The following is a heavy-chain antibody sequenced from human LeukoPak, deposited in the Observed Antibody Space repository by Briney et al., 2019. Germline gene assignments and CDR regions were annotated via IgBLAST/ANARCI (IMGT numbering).Heavy chain of an antibody. D-gene: IGHD2-2*01. Sequence: GGSLRLSCAASGFIFDDYGMSWVRQAPGKGLEWVSGINWNGASTGYADSVKGRFTIIRDNVKNSLSLQMNSLRAEDTALYYCVRNKEYQLQVFDLWGQGTLVTVSS. CDR2: INWNGAST. J-gene: IGHJ4*02. CDR1: GFIFDDYG. CDR3: VRNKEYQLQVFDL. V-gene: IGHV3-20*04.